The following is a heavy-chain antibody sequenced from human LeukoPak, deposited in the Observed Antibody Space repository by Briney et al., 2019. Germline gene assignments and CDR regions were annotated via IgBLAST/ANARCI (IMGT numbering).Heavy chain of an antibody. V-gene: IGHV4-4*02. Sequence: SETLSLTCAVSGDSISSNNWWSWVRQPPGKGLEWIGEIYHSGSTNYNASLKSRVTISVETSKNQFSLKLRSVTAADTAVYYCARVTGYMIEDYFDYWGQGTLVTVSS. CDR2: IYHSGST. D-gene: IGHD3-22*01. CDR1: GDSISSNNW. CDR3: ARVTGYMIEDYFDY. J-gene: IGHJ4*02.